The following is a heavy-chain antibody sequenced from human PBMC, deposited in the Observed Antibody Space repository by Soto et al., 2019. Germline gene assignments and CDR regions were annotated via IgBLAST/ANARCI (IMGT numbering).Heavy chain of an antibody. J-gene: IGHJ6*02. CDR3: AKDSYDFWSGSAGGYYYYYYGMDV. D-gene: IGHD3-3*01. CDR1: GFTFSSYG. Sequence: QVQLVESGGGVVQPGRSLRLSCAASGFTFSSYGMHWVRQAPGKGLEWVAVISYDGSNKYYADSVKGRFTISRDNSKNTLYLQMNSLRAEDTAVYYWAKDSYDFWSGSAGGYYYYYYGMDVWGQGTKVTVSS. CDR2: ISYDGSNK. V-gene: IGHV3-30*18.